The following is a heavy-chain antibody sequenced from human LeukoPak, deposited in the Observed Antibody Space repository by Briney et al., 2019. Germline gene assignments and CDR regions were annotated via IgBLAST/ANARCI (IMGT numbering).Heavy chain of an antibody. CDR2: INQDGSEQ. CDR3: ARVGYCSTTSCYWRAFDY. Sequence: GGSLRLSCAASGSTFTTYWMSWVRQAPGKGLEWVANINQDGSEQYYVDSVKGRFTISRDNTKNSLYLQMNSLRAEDTAVYYCARVGYCSTTSCYWRAFDYWGQGTLVTVSS. CDR1: GSTFTTYW. D-gene: IGHD2-2*01. J-gene: IGHJ4*02. V-gene: IGHV3-7*01.